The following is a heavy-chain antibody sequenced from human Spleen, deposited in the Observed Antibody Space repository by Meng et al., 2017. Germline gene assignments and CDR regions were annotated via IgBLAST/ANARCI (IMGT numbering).Heavy chain of an antibody. V-gene: IGHV1-18*01. J-gene: IGHJ4*02. Sequence: QGRLAQSGAEGKKHGASWTVSCNASRYTLTSDGFSWVRQAPGQGLEWMGWINRYSGNTDYAQKFQGRVTMTTDTSTSTAYMELTSLRSDDTAVYYCATRGNPYLNCWGQGTLVTVSS. CDR3: ATRGNPYLNC. CDR2: INRYSGNT. CDR1: RYTLTSDG.